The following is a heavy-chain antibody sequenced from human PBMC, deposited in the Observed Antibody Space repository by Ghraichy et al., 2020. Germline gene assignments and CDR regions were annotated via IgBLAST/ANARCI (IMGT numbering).Heavy chain of an antibody. V-gene: IGHV4-39*01. CDR2: IYYSGST. D-gene: IGHD4-17*01. Sequence: SQTLSLTCTVSGGSISSSSYYWGWIRQPPGKGLEWIGSIYYSGSTYYNPSLKSRVTISVDTSKNQFSLKLSSVTAADTAVYYCARRRVTNHWYFDLWGRGTLVTVSS. CDR3: ARRRVTNHWYFDL. CDR1: GGSISSSSYY. J-gene: IGHJ2*01.